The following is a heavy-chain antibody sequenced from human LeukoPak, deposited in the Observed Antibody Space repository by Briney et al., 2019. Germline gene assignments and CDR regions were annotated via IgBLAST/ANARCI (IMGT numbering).Heavy chain of an antibody. CDR3: ARDHDSSGYPNWFDP. J-gene: IGHJ5*02. Sequence: ASVKVSCKASGYXFTSYGISWVRQAPGQGREWMGWISAYNGNTNYAQKLQGRVTMTTDTSTSTAYMELRSLRSDDTAVYYCARDHDSSGYPNWFDPWGQGTLVTVSS. V-gene: IGHV1-18*01. CDR2: ISAYNGNT. CDR1: GYXFTSYG. D-gene: IGHD3-22*01.